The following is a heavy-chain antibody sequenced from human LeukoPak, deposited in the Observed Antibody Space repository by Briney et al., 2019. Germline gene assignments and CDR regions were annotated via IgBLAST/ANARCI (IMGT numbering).Heavy chain of an antibody. D-gene: IGHD3-16*01. CDR1: GFTFSNNW. V-gene: IGHV3-7*01. J-gene: IGHJ4*02. Sequence: GGSLRLSCAASGFTFSNNWMTWVRQAPGRGLEWVASVKKDASEKYYVDSVKGRFTISRDNAKNSLYLQMNSLRAEDTAVYYCARARGGIWYFDYWGQGTLVTVSS. CDR2: VKKDASEK. CDR3: ARARGGIWYFDY.